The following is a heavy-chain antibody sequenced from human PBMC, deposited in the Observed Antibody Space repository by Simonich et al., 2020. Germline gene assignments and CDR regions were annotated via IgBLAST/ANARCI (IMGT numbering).Heavy chain of an antibody. V-gene: IGHV3-9*01. Sequence: EVQLVESGGGLVQPGRSLRLSCAASGFTFDDYAMHWVRQAPGKGREWVSGISWKSGSIGYADSVKGRFTISRDNAKNSLYLQMNSLRAEDTALYYCAKDVAAAGTEYFQHWGQGTLVTVSS. CDR2: ISWKSGSI. CDR3: AKDVAAAGTEYFQH. CDR1: GFTFDDYA. D-gene: IGHD6-13*01. J-gene: IGHJ1*01.